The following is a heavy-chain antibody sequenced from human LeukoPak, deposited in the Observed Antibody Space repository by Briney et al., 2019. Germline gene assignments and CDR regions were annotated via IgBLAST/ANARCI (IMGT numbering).Heavy chain of an antibody. D-gene: IGHD3-22*01. CDR2: ISAYNGNT. V-gene: IGHV1-18*01. Sequence: GASVKVSCKASGYTFTSYGISWVRQAPGQGLEWMGWISAYNGNTNYAQKLQGRVTMTTDTSTSTAYMELKSLRSNDTAVYYCARANYDSQDRRMGAFDIWGQGTMVTVSS. J-gene: IGHJ3*02. CDR1: GYTFTSYG. CDR3: ARANYDSQDRRMGAFDI.